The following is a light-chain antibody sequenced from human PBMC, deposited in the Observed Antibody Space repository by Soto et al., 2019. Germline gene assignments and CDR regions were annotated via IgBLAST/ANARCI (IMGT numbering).Light chain of an antibody. CDR2: DAS. Sequence: EIVLTQSPATLSLSPGERATLSCRASQSVSRYLAWYQQKPGQAPRLLIYDASNRATDIPPRFSGSGSGTDFTLTISSLEPEDFAVYYCQQRSNWPPITFGQGTRLEIK. V-gene: IGKV3-11*01. CDR1: QSVSRY. CDR3: QQRSNWPPIT. J-gene: IGKJ5*01.